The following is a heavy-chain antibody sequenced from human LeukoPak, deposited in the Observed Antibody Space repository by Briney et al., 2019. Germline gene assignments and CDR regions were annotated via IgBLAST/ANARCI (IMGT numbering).Heavy chain of an antibody. CDR1: GYTFTGYY. D-gene: IGHD6-19*01. V-gene: IGHV1-2*02. J-gene: IGHJ4*02. CDR3: ARDQGGSIAVAGSHDY. CDR2: INPNSGGT. Sequence: ASVKVSCKASGYTFTGYYMHWVRQAPRQGLEWMGWINPNSGGTNYAQKFQGRVTMTRDTSISTAYMELSRLRSDDTAVYYCARDQGGSIAVAGSHDYWGQGTLVTVSS.